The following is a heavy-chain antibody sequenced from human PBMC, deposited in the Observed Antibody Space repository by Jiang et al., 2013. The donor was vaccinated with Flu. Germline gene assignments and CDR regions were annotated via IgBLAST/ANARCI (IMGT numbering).Heavy chain of an antibody. Sequence: SSYAIRLGATGPWTRGLSGWEGSSLSLVQQNYAQKFQGRVTITADKSTSTAYMELSSLRSEDTAVYYCARANYDSSGYYSTRGGMDVWGQGTTVTVSS. CDR2: SSLSLVQ. J-gene: IGHJ6*02. CDR1: SSYA. CDR3: ARANYDSSGYYSTRGGMDV. V-gene: IGHV1-69*06. D-gene: IGHD3-22*01.